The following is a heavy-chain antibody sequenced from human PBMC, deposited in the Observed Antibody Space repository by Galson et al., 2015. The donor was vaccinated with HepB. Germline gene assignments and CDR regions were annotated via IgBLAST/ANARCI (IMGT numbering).Heavy chain of an antibody. V-gene: IGHV1-8*01. CDR1: GYTFTSYD. D-gene: IGHD2-2*01. J-gene: IGHJ6*03. CDR2: MNPNSGDT. CDR3: ARAPRSCSSSSHRCYYYMDV. Sequence: SVKVSCKASGYTFTSYDINWVRQATGQGLEWMGWMNPNSGDTGYAQKFQGRVTMTRNTSISTAYMELSSRRSEDTAVYYCARAPRSCSSSSHRCYYYMDVWGQGTTVTVSS.